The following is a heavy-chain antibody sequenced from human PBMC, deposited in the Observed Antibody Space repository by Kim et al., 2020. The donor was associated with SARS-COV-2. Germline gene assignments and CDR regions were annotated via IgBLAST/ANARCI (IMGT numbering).Heavy chain of an antibody. CDR3: TTEYELNTYYDYVWGSPRAEYFQH. CDR2: IKSKTDGGTT. V-gene: IGHV3-15*01. D-gene: IGHD3-16*01. CDR1: GFTFSNAW. Sequence: GGSLRLSCAASGFTFSNAWMSWVRQAPGKGLEWVGRIKSKTDGGTTDYAAPVXGRFTISRDYSKNTLYLQMNSLKTENTAVYYCTTEYELNTYYDYVWGSPRAEYFQHXGQGTLVTVSX. J-gene: IGHJ1*01.